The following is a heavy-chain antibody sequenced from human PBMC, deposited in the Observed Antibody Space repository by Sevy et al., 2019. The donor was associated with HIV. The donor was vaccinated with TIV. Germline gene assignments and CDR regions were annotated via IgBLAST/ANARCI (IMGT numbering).Heavy chain of an antibody. D-gene: IGHD5-18*01. CDR2: INTNTGNP. V-gene: IGHV7-4-1*02. CDR3: ASPFLYSDAPEADY. J-gene: IGHJ4*02. CDR1: GYNIKNYA. Sequence: ASVKVSCKASGYNIKNYAINWVRQAPGQGLEWMGWINTNTGNPTYAQAFKGRFVFSLDTSVSTAYLQITSLEAEDTAIYFCASPFLYSDAPEADYRGQGTLVTVSS.